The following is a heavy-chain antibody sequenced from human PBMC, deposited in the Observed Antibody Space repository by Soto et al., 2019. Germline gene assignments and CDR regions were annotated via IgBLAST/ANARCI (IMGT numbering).Heavy chain of an antibody. D-gene: IGHD3-10*01. CDR3: ARRQSIMIRGANAFDI. Sequence: QITLKESGPTLVQPTQTLTLTCSFSGFSLITTGAGVGWIRQPPGKAPEWLALIYWDGEKRYSPALKSRLTISXDSSKNQVVLTITNMDPVDTATYYCARRQSIMIRGANAFDIWGQGTFLGVSS. J-gene: IGHJ3*02. CDR2: IYWDGEK. CDR1: GFSLITTGAG. V-gene: IGHV2-5*02.